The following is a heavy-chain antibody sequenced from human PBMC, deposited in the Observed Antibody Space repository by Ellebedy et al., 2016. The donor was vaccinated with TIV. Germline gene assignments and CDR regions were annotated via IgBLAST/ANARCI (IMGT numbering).Heavy chain of an antibody. CDR1: GFTFDDYA. J-gene: IGHJ3*02. CDR2: ISNSGGST. V-gene: IGHV3-23*01. CDR3: AKAGLEQLCRSTPVGAFDI. D-gene: IGHD1/OR15-1a*01. Sequence: GGSLRLSCAASGFTFDDYAMHWVRQAPGKGLEWVSIISNSGGSTYYADSVKGRFTISRDNSKNTLYLQMNRLRAGDAALYYCAKAGLEQLCRSTPVGAFDIWGQGKMVTVSS.